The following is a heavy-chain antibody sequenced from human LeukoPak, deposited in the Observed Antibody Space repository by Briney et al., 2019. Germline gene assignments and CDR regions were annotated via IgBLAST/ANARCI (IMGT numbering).Heavy chain of an antibody. CDR1: GYTFTSYG. CDR2: ISAYNGNT. J-gene: IGHJ5*02. CDR3: ARSTLYGFDP. D-gene: IGHD2-2*02. V-gene: IGHV1-18*01. Sequence: ASVKVSCKASGYTFTSYGISWVRQAPGQGREWMGWISAYNGNTNYAHNLQGRVTMTTDTSTSTAYLELRSLRSDDTAVYYGARSTLYGFDPWGQGTLVTVSS.